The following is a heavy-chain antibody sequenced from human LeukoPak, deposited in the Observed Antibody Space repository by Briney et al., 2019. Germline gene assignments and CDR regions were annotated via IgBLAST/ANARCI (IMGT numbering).Heavy chain of an antibody. Sequence: GRSLRLSCAASGFTFSSYAMHWVRQAPGKGLEWVAVISYDGSNKYYADSVKGRFTTSRDNSKNTLYLQMNSLRAEDTAVYYCARTGGIFYLYYYYGMDVWGQGTTVTVSS. CDR3: ARTGGIFYLYYYYGMDV. J-gene: IGHJ6*02. CDR1: GFTFSSYA. CDR2: ISYDGSNK. V-gene: IGHV3-30*04. D-gene: IGHD1-26*01.